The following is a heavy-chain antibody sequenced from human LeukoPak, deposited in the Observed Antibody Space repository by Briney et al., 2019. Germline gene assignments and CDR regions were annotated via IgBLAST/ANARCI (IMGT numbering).Heavy chain of an antibody. J-gene: IGHJ3*02. CDR3: ARVGYYYDSSGTGGAFDI. CDR2: ISYDGSNK. V-gene: IGHV3-30*03. CDR1: GFTFSSYG. Sequence: GGSLRLSCAASGFTFSSYGMHWVRQAPGKGLEWVAVISYDGSNKYYADSVKGRFTISRDNSKSTLYLQMNSLRAEDTAVYYCARVGYYYDSSGTGGAFDIWGQGTMVTVSS. D-gene: IGHD3-22*01.